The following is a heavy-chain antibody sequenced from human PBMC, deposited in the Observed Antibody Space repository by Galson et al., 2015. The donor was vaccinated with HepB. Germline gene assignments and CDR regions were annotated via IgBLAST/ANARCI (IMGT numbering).Heavy chain of an antibody. Sequence: ETLSLTCSFSGASISISTYYWVWIRQTPVKGLEWIGNVNSRGVTYYNPSLNNRVTVSGDTAKNQFPLRVRSVTAADTAVYYCVRALGGSYFYGMDVWGQGTTVIVSS. CDR1: GASISISTYY. V-gene: IGHV4-39*01. CDR3: VRALGGSYFYGMDV. CDR2: VNSRGVT. J-gene: IGHJ6*02.